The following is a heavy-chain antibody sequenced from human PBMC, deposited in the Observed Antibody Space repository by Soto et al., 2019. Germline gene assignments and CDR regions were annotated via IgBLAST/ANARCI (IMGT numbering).Heavy chain of an antibody. D-gene: IGHD6-13*01. CDR1: GGTFSSYA. CDR2: IIPIFGTA. J-gene: IGHJ6*02. Sequence: ASVKVSCKASGGTFSSYAISWVRQAPGQGLEWMGGIIPIFGTANYAQKFQGRVTITADESTSTAYMELSSLRSEDTAVYYCAREGGQQLVLVGQVYYYYGMDVWGQGTTVTVSS. CDR3: AREGGQQLVLVGQVYYYYGMDV. V-gene: IGHV1-69*13.